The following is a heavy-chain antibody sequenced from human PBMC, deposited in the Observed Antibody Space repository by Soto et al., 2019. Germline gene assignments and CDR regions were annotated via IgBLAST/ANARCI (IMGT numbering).Heavy chain of an antibody. V-gene: IGHV3-30*04. D-gene: IGHD1-26*01. CDR3: ARVTKPYYSGSYFDY. J-gene: IGHJ4*02. CDR2: ISYDGSNK. Sequence: GGSLRLSCAASGFTFSSYAMHWVRQAPGKGLEWVAVISYDGSNKYYADSVKGRFTISRDNSKNTLYLQMNSLRAEDTAVYYCARVTKPYYSGSYFDYGGQGTLVTVSS. CDR1: GFTFSSYA.